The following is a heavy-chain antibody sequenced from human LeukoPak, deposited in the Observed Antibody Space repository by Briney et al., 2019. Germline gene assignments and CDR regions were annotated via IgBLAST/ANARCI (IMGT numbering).Heavy chain of an antibody. J-gene: IGHJ4*02. CDR1: GFTFDDYA. D-gene: IGHD6-19*01. Sequence: PGRSLRLSCAASGFTFDDYAMHWVRHAPGKGLEWVSGISWNSGSIGYADSVKGRFTISRDNAKNSLYLQMNSLRAEDTALYYCAKVAGYSSGWYDYWGQGTLVTVSS. V-gene: IGHV3-9*01. CDR2: ISWNSGSI. CDR3: AKVAGYSSGWYDY.